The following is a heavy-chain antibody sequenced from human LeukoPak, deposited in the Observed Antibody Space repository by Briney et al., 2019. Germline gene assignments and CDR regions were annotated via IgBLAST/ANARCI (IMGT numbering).Heavy chain of an antibody. J-gene: IGHJ4*02. V-gene: IGHV3-11*01. CDR1: GFTFSDYY. Sequence: GGSLRLSCAASGFTFSDYYMSWIRQAPGKGLEWVSYISSSGSTIYYADSVKGRFTISRDNAKNSLYLQMNSLRAEDTAVCYCARVGDSSGYWWYYFDYWGQGTLVTVSS. D-gene: IGHD3-22*01. CDR3: ARVGDSSGYWWYYFDY. CDR2: ISSSGSTI.